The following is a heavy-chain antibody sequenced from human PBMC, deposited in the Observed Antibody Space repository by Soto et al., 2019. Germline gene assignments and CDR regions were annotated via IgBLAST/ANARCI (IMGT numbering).Heavy chain of an antibody. D-gene: IGHD3-3*01. J-gene: IGHJ5*02. V-gene: IGHV1-69*05. CDR3: ARYYDFWSGSHAASWFDP. Sequence: ASVKVSCKASGGTFSSYAISWVRQAPGQGLEWMGGIIPIFGTANYAQKFQGRVTMTRDTSTSTVYMELSSLRSEDTAVYYCARYYDFWSGSHAASWFDPWGQGTLVTVSS. CDR1: GGTFSSYA. CDR2: IIPIFGTA.